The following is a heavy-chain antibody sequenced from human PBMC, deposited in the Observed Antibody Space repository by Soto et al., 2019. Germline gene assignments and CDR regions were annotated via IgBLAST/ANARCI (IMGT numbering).Heavy chain of an antibody. V-gene: IGHV1-18*04. J-gene: IGHJ4*02. CDR3: ARVPPRWGSSWYSDY. CDR2: ISAYNGNT. CDR1: GYTFTSYG. Sequence: QVQLVQSGAEVKKPGASVKVSCKASGYTFTSYGISWVRQAPGQGLEWMGWISAYNGNTNYAQKRQGRVTMTTDTSTSTAYMELRSLRSDDTAVYYCARVPPRWGSSWYSDYWGQGTLVTVSS. D-gene: IGHD6-13*01.